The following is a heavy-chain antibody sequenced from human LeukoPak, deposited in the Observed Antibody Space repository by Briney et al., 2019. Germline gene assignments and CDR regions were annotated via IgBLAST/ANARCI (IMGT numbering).Heavy chain of an antibody. CDR3: TASFN. CDR2: IKSKTDGGTT. J-gene: IGHJ4*02. Sequence: GGTLRLSCAVSGFTDSNAWMTWVRQAPGKGLEWVVRIKSKTDGGTTDYAAPVKGRFTISRDDSKNTLYLQMNSLKIEDTAVYYCTASFNWGQGTLVTVSS. V-gene: IGHV3-15*01. CDR1: GFTDSNAW.